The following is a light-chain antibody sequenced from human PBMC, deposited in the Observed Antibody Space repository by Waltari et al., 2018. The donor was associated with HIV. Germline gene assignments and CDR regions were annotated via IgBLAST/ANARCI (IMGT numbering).Light chain of an antibody. Sequence: QSVLTQPPSASGTPGQRVTISCSGSSSNIGSHSVYWYQQLPGTAPKLLIYRSNQRPSGVPGRFSGSKSGTSASLAISGLRSEDEADYYCAAWDDSLSGHVVFGGGTKLTVL. CDR1: SSNIGSHS. CDR3: AAWDDSLSGHVV. J-gene: IGLJ2*01. CDR2: RSN. V-gene: IGLV1-47*01.